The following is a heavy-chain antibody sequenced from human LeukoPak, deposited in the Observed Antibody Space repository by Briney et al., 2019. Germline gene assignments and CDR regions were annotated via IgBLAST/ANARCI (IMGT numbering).Heavy chain of an antibody. CDR2: IIPIFGTA. V-gene: IGHV1-69*13. CDR1: GGTFSSYA. J-gene: IGHJ4*02. CDR3: ARESVGATGYYFDY. Sequence: SVKVSFTASGGTFSSYAISWVRQAPGQGLEWMGGIIPIFGTANYAQKFQGRVTITADESTSTAYMELSSLRSEDTAVYYCARESVGATGYYFDYWGQGTLVTVSS. D-gene: IGHD1-26*01.